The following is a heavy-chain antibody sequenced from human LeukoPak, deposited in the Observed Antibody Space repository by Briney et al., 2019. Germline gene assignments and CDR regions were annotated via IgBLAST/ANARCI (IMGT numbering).Heavy chain of an antibody. CDR1: GFTFSSYA. CDR3: AGRPTGYSSGYIH. D-gene: IGHD5-18*01. J-gene: IGHJ4*02. CDR2: ISGSGGNT. V-gene: IGHV3-23*01. Sequence: AGGSLRLSCAASGFTFSSYAMSWVRQAPGKGLEWVSAISGSGGNTYYADSVKGRFTISRDNSENIVYLQMNNLRVEDTAVYYCAGRPTGYSSGYIHWGQGTLVTVSS.